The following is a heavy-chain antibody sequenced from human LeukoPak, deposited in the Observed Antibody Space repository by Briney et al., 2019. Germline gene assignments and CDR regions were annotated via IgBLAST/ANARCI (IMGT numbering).Heavy chain of an antibody. D-gene: IGHD1-14*01. J-gene: IGHJ5*02. V-gene: IGHV3-15*01. CDR3: CGTRGDL. Sequence: GGSLRLSCEASGFTFSKVWMSWVRQAPGKGLEWVGRIKSKSDDGTRDYAPPVRGRFTISRDDSKSTVYLQMESLRSEYTGVYYCCGTRGDLWGQGTLVTVSS. CDR2: IKSKSDDGTR. CDR1: GFTFSKVW.